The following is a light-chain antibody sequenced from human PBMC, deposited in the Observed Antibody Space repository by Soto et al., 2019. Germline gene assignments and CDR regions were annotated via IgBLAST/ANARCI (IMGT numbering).Light chain of an antibody. CDR3: NSYTSASTYA. J-gene: IGLJ1*01. CDR2: DVT. CDR1: GSDIGSYNY. Sequence: QSVLTQPASVSGSPGQSITISCTGTGSDIGSYNYVSWYQHHPGKVPKFIIYDVTNRPSGVSDRFSGSKSGNTASLTISGLQAEDEADYYCNSYTSASTYAFGTGTKVTVL. V-gene: IGLV2-14*03.